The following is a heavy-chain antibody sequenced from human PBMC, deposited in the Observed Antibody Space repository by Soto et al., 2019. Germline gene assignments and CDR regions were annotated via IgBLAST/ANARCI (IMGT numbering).Heavy chain of an antibody. CDR2: ISSSSSYI. V-gene: IGHV3-21*01. J-gene: IGHJ3*02. CDR1: GFTFSSYI. D-gene: IGHD2-15*01. Sequence: PGGSLRLSCAASGFTFSSYIMNGVRQAPGKGLEWVSSISSSSSYIYYADSVKGRFTISRDNAKNSLYLQMNSLRAEDTAVYYCARSLRGGLVPNDAFDIWGQGTMVTVSS. CDR3: ARSLRGGLVPNDAFDI.